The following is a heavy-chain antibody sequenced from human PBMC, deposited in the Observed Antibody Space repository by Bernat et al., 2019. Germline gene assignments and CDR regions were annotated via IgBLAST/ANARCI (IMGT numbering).Heavy chain of an antibody. CDR2: ISHDSSQT. CDR3: VRDTNCVFDF. D-gene: IGHD1-1*01. J-gene: IGHJ4*02. V-gene: IGHV3-43*02. Sequence: QLVESGGGVIQPGGSLRLSCAPSGFIFDDYVMHWVRQAPGKGLEWISRISHDSSQTSYADSVKGRFTISRDNSKKSLFLQMHSLRVEDTAFYYCVRDTNCVFDFWGRGTLVTVSS. CDR1: GFIFDDYV.